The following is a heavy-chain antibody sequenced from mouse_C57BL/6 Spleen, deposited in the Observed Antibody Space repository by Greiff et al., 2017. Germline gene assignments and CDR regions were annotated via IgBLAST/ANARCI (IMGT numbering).Heavy chain of an antibody. J-gene: IGHJ1*03. Sequence: EVQLQQSGAELVRPGASVKLSCTASGFNIKDDYMHWVKQRPEQGLEWIGWIDPENGDTEYASKFQGKATITADTSSNTAYLQLSSLTSEDTAVYYWTTRPYYYGSSYWYFDVWGTGTTVTVSS. CDR2: IDPENGDT. V-gene: IGHV14-4*01. CDR3: TTRPYYYGSSYWYFDV. D-gene: IGHD1-1*01. CDR1: GFNIKDDY.